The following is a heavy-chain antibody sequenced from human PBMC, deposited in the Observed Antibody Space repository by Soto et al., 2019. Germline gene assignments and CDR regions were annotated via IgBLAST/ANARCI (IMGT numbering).Heavy chain of an antibody. V-gene: IGHV4-59*08. CDR1: GGSISSYY. D-gene: IGHD3-16*02. CDR2: IYYSGST. Sequence: SLTCTVSGGSISSYYWSRIRQPPGKGLEWIGYIYYSGSTNYNPSLKSRVTISVDTSKNQFSLKLSSVTAADTAVYYCARTHREWGSYRDNWFDPWGQGTLVTVSS. CDR3: ARTHREWGSYRDNWFDP. J-gene: IGHJ5*02.